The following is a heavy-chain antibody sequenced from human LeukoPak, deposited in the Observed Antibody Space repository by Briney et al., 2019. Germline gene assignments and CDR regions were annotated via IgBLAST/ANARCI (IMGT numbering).Heavy chain of an antibody. CDR3: ARGGWVVPAAINS. V-gene: IGHV4-34*01. Sequence: SETLSLTCAVYGGSFSDYYWTWIRQPPGKGLEWIGEINHSGSTNYNPSLKSRITISVDTSKNQFSLKLNSVTAAGTAVYYCARGGWVVPAAINSWGQGTLVTVPS. CDR2: INHSGST. D-gene: IGHD2-2*02. CDR1: GGSFSDYY. J-gene: IGHJ4*02.